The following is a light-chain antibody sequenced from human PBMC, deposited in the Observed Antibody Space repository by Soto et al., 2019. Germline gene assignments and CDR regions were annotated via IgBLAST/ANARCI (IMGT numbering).Light chain of an antibody. CDR1: QSISSY. V-gene: IGKV1-5*01. CDR2: AAS. CDR3: QQYNSYPPT. J-gene: IGKJ1*01. Sequence: DIQLTPSPSSLSASVRYRATLTCRASQSISSYLNWYQQKPGKAPKLLIYAASSLQSGVPSRFSGSGSGTEFTLTISSLQPDDFATYYCQQYNSYPPTFGQGTKVDNK.